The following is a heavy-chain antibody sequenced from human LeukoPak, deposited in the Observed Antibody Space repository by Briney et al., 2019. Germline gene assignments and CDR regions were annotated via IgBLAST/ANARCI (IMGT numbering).Heavy chain of an antibody. CDR2: INPNSGGT. Sequence: RWASVKVSCKASGYTFTGYYMHWVRQAPGQGLEWMGRINPNSGGTNYAQKFQGRVTMTRDTSISTAYMELSRLGSDDTAVYYYARGPHTSSWCKHAFDIWAQGTMVTVSS. CDR1: GYTFTGYY. V-gene: IGHV1-2*06. D-gene: IGHD6-13*01. CDR3: ARGPHTSSWCKHAFDI. J-gene: IGHJ3*02.